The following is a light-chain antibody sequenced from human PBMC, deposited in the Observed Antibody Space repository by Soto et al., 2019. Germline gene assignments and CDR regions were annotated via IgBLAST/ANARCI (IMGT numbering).Light chain of an antibody. Sequence: DIQMTQSPSTLSASVGDRVIITCRASQTISTWVAWYQHKTGKAPTLLIYDASSLERGVPSRFSGSGSETEFTLTISGLQPGDSATYYCQQYNSYSPTFGQGTKVGI. V-gene: IGKV1-5*01. J-gene: IGKJ1*01. CDR2: DAS. CDR1: QTISTW. CDR3: QQYNSYSPT.